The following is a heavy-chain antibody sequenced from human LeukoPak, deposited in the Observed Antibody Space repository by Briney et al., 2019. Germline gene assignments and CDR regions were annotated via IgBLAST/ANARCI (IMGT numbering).Heavy chain of an antibody. CDR2: IYTSGST. Sequence: SETLSLTCTVSGGSISSYYWSWIRQPAGKGLEWIGRIYTSGSTNYNPSLKSRVTISVDTSKNQFSPKLSSVTAADTAVYYCARDEPVEDWFDSWGQGTLVTVSS. V-gene: IGHV4-4*07. J-gene: IGHJ5*01. CDR1: GGSISSYY. CDR3: ARDEPVEDWFDS.